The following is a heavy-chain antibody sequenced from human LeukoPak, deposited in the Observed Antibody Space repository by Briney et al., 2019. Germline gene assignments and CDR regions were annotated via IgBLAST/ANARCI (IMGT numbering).Heavy chain of an antibody. CDR1: GGSFSGYY. CDR2: INHSGST. CDR3: ASLKRGYYGSGSYYTLDY. Sequence: SETLSLTCAVYGGSFSGYYWSWIRQPPGKGLEWIGEINHSGSTNYNPSLKSRVTISVDTSKNQFSLKLSSVTAADTAVYHCASLKRGYYGSGSYYTLDYWGQGTLVTVSS. V-gene: IGHV4-34*01. D-gene: IGHD3-10*01. J-gene: IGHJ4*02.